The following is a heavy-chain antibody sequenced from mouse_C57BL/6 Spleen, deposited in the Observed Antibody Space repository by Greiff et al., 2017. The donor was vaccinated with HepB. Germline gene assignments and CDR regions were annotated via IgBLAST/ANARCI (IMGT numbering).Heavy chain of an antibody. CDR1: GFTFSDYY. CDR3: ARRTGKGAMDY. V-gene: IGHV5-12*01. CDR2: ISNGGGST. D-gene: IGHD4-1*01. J-gene: IGHJ4*01. Sequence: EVMLVESGGGLVQPGGSLKLSCAASGFTFSDYYMYWVRQTPEKRLEWVAYISNGGGSTYYPDTVKGRFTISRDNAKNTLYLQMSRLKSEDTAMYYCARRTGKGAMDYWGQGTSVTVSS.